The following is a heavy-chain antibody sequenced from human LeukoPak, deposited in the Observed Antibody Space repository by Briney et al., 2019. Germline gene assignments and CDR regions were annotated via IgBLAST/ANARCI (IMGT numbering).Heavy chain of an antibody. D-gene: IGHD6-13*01. V-gene: IGHV3-21*04. Sequence: GGSLRLSCAASGFTFSSYSMNWVRQAPGKGLEWVSSISSSSSYIYYADSVKGRFTISKDNSKNTVYLQMSSLRVDDTAVYYCAKTASSSWPSYYYGMDVWGQGTTVTVSS. CDR3: AKTASSSWPSYYYGMDV. J-gene: IGHJ6*02. CDR2: ISSSSSYI. CDR1: GFTFSSYS.